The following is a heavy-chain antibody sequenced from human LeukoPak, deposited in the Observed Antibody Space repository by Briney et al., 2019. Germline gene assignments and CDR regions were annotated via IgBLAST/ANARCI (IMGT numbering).Heavy chain of an antibody. D-gene: IGHD3-3*01. CDR3: ARVPAKDDFDY. CDR2: INPNSGDA. Sequence: GASVKVSCKASGYTFTGYYMHWVRQAPGQGLEWMGWINPNSGDANYAQKFQGRVTMTRDTSISTAYMELSRLRSDDTAVYYCARVPAKDDFDYWGQGTLVTVSS. J-gene: IGHJ4*02. V-gene: IGHV1-2*02. CDR1: GYTFTGYY.